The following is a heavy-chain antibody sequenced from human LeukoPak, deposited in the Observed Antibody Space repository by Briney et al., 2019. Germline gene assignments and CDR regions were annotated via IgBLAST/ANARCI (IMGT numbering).Heavy chain of an antibody. CDR1: GYSISSGYY. V-gene: IGHV4-38-2*02. J-gene: IGHJ6*03. D-gene: IGHD4-17*01. CDR3: ARASTESYYYYMDV. CDR2: IYYSGST. Sequence: SETLSLTCTVSGYSISSGYYWGWIRQPPGKGLEWIGSIYYSGSTYYNPSLKSRVTISVDTSKNQFSLKLSSVTAADTAVYYCARASTESYYYYMDVWGKGTTVTVSS.